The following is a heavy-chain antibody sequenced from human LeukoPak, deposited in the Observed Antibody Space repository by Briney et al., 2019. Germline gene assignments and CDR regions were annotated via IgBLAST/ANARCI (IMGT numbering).Heavy chain of an antibody. V-gene: IGHV1-8*01. CDR3: ARGFGGYDAGDY. CDR2: MNPNNGKT. J-gene: IGHJ4*02. CDR1: GYTFTSYD. Sequence: ASVKVSCKASGYTFTSYDINWVRQATGQGLEWMGWMNPNNGKTGYARKFQGRVTMTRDTSTSTVYMELSSLRSEDTAVYYCARGFGGYDAGDYWGQGTLVTVSS. D-gene: IGHD5-12*01.